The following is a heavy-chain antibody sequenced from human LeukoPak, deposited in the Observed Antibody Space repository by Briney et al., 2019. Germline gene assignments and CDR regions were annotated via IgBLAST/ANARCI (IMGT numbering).Heavy chain of an antibody. Sequence: ASMKVSCKASGYTFSTYNVHWVRQAPGQGLEWMGIINPGDSTTTYAQMFQGRVTMTRDTSTTTVYMELSSLRSEDTAVYYCVRASSGTKTRLDYWGQGTLVTVSS. CDR1: GYTFSTYN. CDR2: INPGDSTT. D-gene: IGHD1-7*01. J-gene: IGHJ4*02. CDR3: VRASSGTKTRLDY. V-gene: IGHV1-46*01.